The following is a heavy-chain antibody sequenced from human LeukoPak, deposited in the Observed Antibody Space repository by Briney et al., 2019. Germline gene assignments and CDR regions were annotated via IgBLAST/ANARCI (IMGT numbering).Heavy chain of an antibody. Sequence: SQTLSLTCAISGDSVSSNSAAWNWIRQSPSIGLEWLGRTYYRSKWYNDYAVSVKSRITINPDTSKNQFSLQLNSVTPEDTAVYYCARGEGTKLELPLFDYWGQGTLVTVSS. V-gene: IGHV6-1*01. CDR2: TYYRSKWYN. J-gene: IGHJ4*02. CDR1: GDSVSSNSAA. CDR3: ARGEGTKLELPLFDY. D-gene: IGHD1-7*01.